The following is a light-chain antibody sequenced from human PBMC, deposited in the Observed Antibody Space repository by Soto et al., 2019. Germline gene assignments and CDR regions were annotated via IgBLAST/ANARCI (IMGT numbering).Light chain of an antibody. CDR3: SSYTTSSTWV. CDR2: EVS. CDR1: SSDVGGYNY. V-gene: IGLV2-8*01. Sequence: QSALTQPPSASGSPGQSVTISCTGTSSDVGGYNYVSWYQQHPGKAPKLMIHEVSKRPSGVPDRFSGSKSGNTASLTVSGLQAEDEADYYCSSYTTSSTWVFGGGTKLTVL. J-gene: IGLJ3*02.